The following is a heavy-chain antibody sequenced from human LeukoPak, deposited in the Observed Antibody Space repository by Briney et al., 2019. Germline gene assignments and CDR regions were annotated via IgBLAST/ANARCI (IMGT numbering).Heavy chain of an antibody. Sequence: GGSLRLSCAASGFTFSSYYMSWVRQAPGKGLEWVSSISSSSTYMFYADSVRGRFTISRDNAKNSLYLQMNSLRAEDTAVYYCARDRGSGWHTFDYWGQDTIDTVSS. V-gene: IGHV3-21*01. J-gene: IGHJ4*02. CDR3: ARDRGSGWHTFDY. CDR2: ISSSSTYM. CDR1: GFTFSSYY. D-gene: IGHD6-19*01.